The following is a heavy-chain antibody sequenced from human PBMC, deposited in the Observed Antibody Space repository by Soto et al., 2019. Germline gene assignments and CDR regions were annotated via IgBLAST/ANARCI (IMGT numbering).Heavy chain of an antibody. CDR3: AIYLPSLGGFDY. CDR1: GVTFSIYA. CDR2: ISGSGGST. Sequence: GGSLGLSCAASGVTFSIYAMSWFRQAPGKGLEWVSAISGSGGSTYYADSVKGRFTISRDNSKNTLYLQMNSLRAEDTAVYYCAIYLPSLGGFDYWGQGTLVTVSS. D-gene: IGHD2-2*02. V-gene: IGHV3-23*01. J-gene: IGHJ4*02.